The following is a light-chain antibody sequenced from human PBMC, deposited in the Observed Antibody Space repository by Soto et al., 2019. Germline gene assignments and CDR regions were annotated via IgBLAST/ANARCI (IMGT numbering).Light chain of an antibody. Sequence: QSVLTQPASVSGSPGQSITISCTGTSSDVGGYAYVSWYQQHPGKAPKLMIFEVSNRPSGVSNRFSGSKSGNTASLTISGLEAEDEADYDCYSNTSSSGGPYVFGTGTKVTVL. CDR2: EVS. J-gene: IGLJ1*01. CDR3: YSNTSSSGGPYV. V-gene: IGLV2-14*01. CDR1: SSDVGGYAY.